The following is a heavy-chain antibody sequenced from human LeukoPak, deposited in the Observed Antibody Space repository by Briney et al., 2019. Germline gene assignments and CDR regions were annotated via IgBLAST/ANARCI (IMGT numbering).Heavy chain of an antibody. CDR1: GGSISSSSYY. D-gene: IGHD6-19*01. CDR2: IYYSGST. CDR3: AIIGSPHDY. V-gene: IGHV4-61*01. J-gene: IGHJ4*02. Sequence: NPSETLSLTCTVSGGSISSSSYYWSWIRQPPGKGLEWIGYIYYSGSTNYNPSLKSRVTISVDTSKNQFSLKLSSVTAADTAVYYCAIIGSPHDYWDQGTLVTVSS.